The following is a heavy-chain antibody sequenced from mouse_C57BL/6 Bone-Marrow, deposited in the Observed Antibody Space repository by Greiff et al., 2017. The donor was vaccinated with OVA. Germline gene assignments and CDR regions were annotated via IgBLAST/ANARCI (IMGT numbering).Heavy chain of an antibody. V-gene: IGHV1-42*01. CDR3: ARSAGTNDY. D-gene: IGHD4-1*01. CDR1: GYSFTGYY. CDR2: INPSTGGT. Sequence: EVQLQQSGPELVKPGASVKISCKASGYSFTGYYMNWVKQSPEKSLEWIGEINPSTGGTTYNQKFKAKATLTVDKSSSTAYMQLKSLTSEDSAVYYCARSAGTNDYWGQGTTLTVSS. J-gene: IGHJ2*01.